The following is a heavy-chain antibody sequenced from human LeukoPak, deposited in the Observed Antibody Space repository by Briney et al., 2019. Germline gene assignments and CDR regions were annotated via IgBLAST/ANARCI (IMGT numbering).Heavy chain of an antibody. Sequence: PGGSLRLSCAASGFTLSSYAMSWVRQAPGKGLECVAFIRYEGSNKYYTDSVKGRVTISRDNSTHTLYLQMNSLRAEDTAVYYCAKEDSSSWSPNTDAFDIWGQGTMVTVSS. J-gene: IGHJ3*02. V-gene: IGHV3-30*02. CDR3: AKEDSSSWSPNTDAFDI. D-gene: IGHD6-13*01. CDR2: IRYEGSNK. CDR1: GFTLSSYA.